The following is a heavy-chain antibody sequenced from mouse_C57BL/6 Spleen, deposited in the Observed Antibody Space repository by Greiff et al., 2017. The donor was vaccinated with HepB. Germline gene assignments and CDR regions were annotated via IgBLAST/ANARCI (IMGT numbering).Heavy chain of an antibody. CDR2: IYPGSGST. CDR3: ARDYGSSYDDAMDY. Sequence: VQLQQPGAELVKPGASVKMSCKASGYTFTSYWITWVKQRPGQGLEWIGDIYPGSGSTNYNEKFKSKATLTVDTSSSTAYMQLSSLTSEDSAVYYCARDYGSSYDDAMDYWGQGTSVTVSS. J-gene: IGHJ4*01. V-gene: IGHV1-55*01. D-gene: IGHD1-1*01. CDR1: GYTFTSYW.